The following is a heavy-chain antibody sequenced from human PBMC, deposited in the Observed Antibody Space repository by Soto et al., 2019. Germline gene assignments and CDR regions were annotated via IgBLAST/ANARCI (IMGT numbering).Heavy chain of an antibody. CDR1: GGSISSYY. J-gene: IGHJ6*02. D-gene: IGHD3-10*01. Sequence: QVQLQESGPGLVKPSETLSLSCTVSGGSISSYYWSWFRQSPGKRMEWIGYVHHSWGSSYNPSLLXXVAXSLDTSKSQFSLKVPSVTATATAGYYCARQGFGPLHGLVDVWGQGTTVTVSS. CDR3: ARQGFGPLHGLVDV. V-gene: IGHV4-59*08. CDR2: VHHSWGS.